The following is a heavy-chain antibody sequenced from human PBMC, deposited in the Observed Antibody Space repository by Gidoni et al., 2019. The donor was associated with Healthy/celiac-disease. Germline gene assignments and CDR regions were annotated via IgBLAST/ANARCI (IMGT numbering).Heavy chain of an antibody. V-gene: IGHV3-23*01. D-gene: IGHD6-13*01. J-gene: IGHJ4*02. Sequence: RFTISRDNSKNTLYLQMNSLRAEDTAVYYCAKEAAGISGPVDYWGQGTLVTVSS. CDR3: AKEAAGISGPVDY.